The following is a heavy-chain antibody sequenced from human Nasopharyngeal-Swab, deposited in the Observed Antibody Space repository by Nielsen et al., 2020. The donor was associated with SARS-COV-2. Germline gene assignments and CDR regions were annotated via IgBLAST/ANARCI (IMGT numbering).Heavy chain of an antibody. CDR2: INYSGST. Sequence: SETLSPTCTVSGGSISSSSYYWGWIRQPPGKRLEWIGSINYSGSTYYTPSLKSPVTISVDTSKNQFSLKLSSVTAADTAVYYCARHRRGGIVATPWYFDLWGRGTLVTVSS. J-gene: IGHJ2*01. CDR3: ARHRRGGIVATPWYFDL. D-gene: IGHD5-12*01. V-gene: IGHV4-39*01. CDR1: GGSISSSSYY.